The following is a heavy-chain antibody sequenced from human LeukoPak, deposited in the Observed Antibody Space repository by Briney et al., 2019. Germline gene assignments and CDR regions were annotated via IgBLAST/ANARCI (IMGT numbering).Heavy chain of an antibody. CDR2: ISKSGITI. CDR1: GFTFTNYG. D-gene: IGHD2-21*02. J-gene: IGHJ4*01. V-gene: IGHV3-48*04. Sequence: GGTLRLSCAASGFTFTNYGMGWVRQGPGKGLEWGSYISKSGITIYYSDSVKGRFTISRDNAKNTLSLQMNSLRPEDTAVYYCARDPGGPLCPGTACYSDYWGHGTLVTVSS. CDR3: ARDPGGPLCPGTACYSDY.